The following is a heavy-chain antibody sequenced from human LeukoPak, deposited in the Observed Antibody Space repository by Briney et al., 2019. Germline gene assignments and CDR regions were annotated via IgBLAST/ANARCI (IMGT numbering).Heavy chain of an antibody. CDR3: ARGDIVATIGTFYFDC. D-gene: IGHD5-12*01. V-gene: IGHV3-20*04. J-gene: IGHJ4*02. Sequence: GGSLRLSCAASGFIFNDYAMSWVRQAPGKGLEWVSGINWNGGSTGYADSVKGRFTISRDNANNSLFLQMHNLRAEDTALYYCARGDIVATIGTFYFDCWGQGTLVTVSS. CDR2: INWNGGST. CDR1: GFIFNDYA.